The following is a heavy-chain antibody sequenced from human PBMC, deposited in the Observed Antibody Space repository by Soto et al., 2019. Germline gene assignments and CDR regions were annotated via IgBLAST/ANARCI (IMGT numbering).Heavy chain of an antibody. CDR2: ISSSSSYI. V-gene: IGHV3-21*01. CDR3: ARDKSPTYYYDSSGYYPLGY. D-gene: IGHD3-22*01. Sequence: PGGSLRLSCAASGFTFSSYSMNWVRQAPGKGLEWVSSISSSSSYIYYADSGNCLCTIYRKNAKNSLYLQMNSLRAEDTAVYYCARDKSPTYYYDSSGYYPLGYWGQGTLVTVSS. CDR1: GFTFSSYS. J-gene: IGHJ4*02.